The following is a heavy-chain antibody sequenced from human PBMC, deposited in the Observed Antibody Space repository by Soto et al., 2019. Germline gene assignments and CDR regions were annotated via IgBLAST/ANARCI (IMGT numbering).Heavy chain of an antibody. CDR2: IKSKTDGGTT. Sequence: GGSLRLSCAASGFTFSNAWMNWVRQAPGKGLEWVGRIKSKTDGGTTDYAEPVKGRFTISRDDSKNTLYLQMNSLKTEDTAVYYCTARGAAAGDADYYYYGMDVWGQGTTVTVSS. V-gene: IGHV3-15*07. J-gene: IGHJ6*02. CDR3: TARGAAAGDADYYYYGMDV. D-gene: IGHD6-13*01. CDR1: GFTFSNAW.